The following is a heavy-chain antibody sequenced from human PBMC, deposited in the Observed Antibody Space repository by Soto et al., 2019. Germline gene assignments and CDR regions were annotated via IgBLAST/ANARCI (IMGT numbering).Heavy chain of an antibody. Sequence: QVQLVQSGAEVKKPGSSVKVSCMASGGTFSSYAISWVRQAPGQGLEWMGGIIPIFGTANYAQKFQGRVTITADESTSTAYMELSSLRSEDTAVYYCARGSGGCSGGSCRGFDPWGQGTLVTVSS. CDR2: IIPIFGTA. CDR1: GGTFSSYA. CDR3: ARGSGGCSGGSCRGFDP. V-gene: IGHV1-69*01. D-gene: IGHD2-15*01. J-gene: IGHJ5*02.